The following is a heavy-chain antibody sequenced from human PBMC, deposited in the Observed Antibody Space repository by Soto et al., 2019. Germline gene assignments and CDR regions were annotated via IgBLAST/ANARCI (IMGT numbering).Heavy chain of an antibody. D-gene: IGHD3-22*01. CDR2: IKQDGSEK. CDR3: ATYYYDSSGYFDY. V-gene: IGHV3-7*01. J-gene: IGHJ4*02. Sequence: PGGSLRLSCAASGFTFSSYWMSWVRQAPGKGLEWVASIKQDGSEKYYVDSVKGRFTISRDNAKNSLYLQMNSLRAEDTAVYYCATYYYDSSGYFDYWGQGTLVTVSS. CDR1: GFTFSSYW.